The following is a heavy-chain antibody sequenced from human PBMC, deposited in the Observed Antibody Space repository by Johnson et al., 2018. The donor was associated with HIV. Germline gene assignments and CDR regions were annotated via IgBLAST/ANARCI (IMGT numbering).Heavy chain of an antibody. CDR3: ARAELPDAFDI. J-gene: IGHJ3*02. V-gene: IGHV3-30*04. D-gene: IGHD1-7*01. CDR1: GFTFSSYA. CDR2: ISYDGSNK. Sequence: QVQLVESGGGVVQPGRSLRLSCAASGFTFSSYAMHWVRQAPGKGLEWVAVISYDGSNKYYADSVKGRFTISRDNSKNTPYLQMNSLRAEDTAVYYCARAELPDAFDICGQGTMVTVSS.